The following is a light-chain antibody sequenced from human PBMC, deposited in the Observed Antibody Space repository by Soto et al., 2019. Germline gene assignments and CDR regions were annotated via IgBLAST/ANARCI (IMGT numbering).Light chain of an antibody. V-gene: IGKV3-15*01. CDR1: QSVSTN. CDR2: GAS. CDR3: QHYSNWPPWT. J-gene: IGKJ1*01. Sequence: EIVMTQSPATLSVSPGERATLSCRTSQSVSTNLAWYQQKPGQAPRLLIYGASTRATSIPARFSGSGSGTEFTLTISSLQSEDFAVYYCQHYSNWPPWTFGQGTKVDIK.